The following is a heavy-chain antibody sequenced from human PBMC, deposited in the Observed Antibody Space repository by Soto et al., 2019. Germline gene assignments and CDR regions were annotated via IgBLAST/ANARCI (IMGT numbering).Heavy chain of an antibody. CDR1: GDSISSENW. CDR3: ARDAGASRYYGMDV. Sequence: SETLSLTCTVSGDSISSENWWSWVRQAPGKGLEWIGEIYQSGATHYTPSLKSRVTISLDKSKNRFSLKLHSVTAADTAVYYCARDAGASRYYGMDVWGQGTTVTVSS. J-gene: IGHJ6*02. V-gene: IGHV4-4*02. CDR2: IYQSGAT. D-gene: IGHD2-8*02.